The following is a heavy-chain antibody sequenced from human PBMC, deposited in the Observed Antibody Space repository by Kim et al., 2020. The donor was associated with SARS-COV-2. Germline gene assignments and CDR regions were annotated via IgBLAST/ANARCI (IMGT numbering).Heavy chain of an antibody. D-gene: IGHD3-10*01. Sequence: SETLSLTCDVYGGSFSGYYWSWIRQPPGKGLEWIGEINHSGSTNYNPSLKSRVTISVDTSKNQFSLKLNSVTAADTAVYYCARENYPLLGYYYGMDVWGQGTTVTVSS. CDR2: INHSGST. CDR3: ARENYPLLGYYYGMDV. V-gene: IGHV4-34*01. J-gene: IGHJ6*02. CDR1: GGSFSGYY.